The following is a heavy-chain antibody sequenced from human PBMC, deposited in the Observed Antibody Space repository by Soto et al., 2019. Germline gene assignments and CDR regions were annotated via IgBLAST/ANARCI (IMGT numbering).Heavy chain of an antibody. CDR3: AQNRVVRGVPSPLTFDY. D-gene: IGHD3-10*01. V-gene: IGHV1-69*13. J-gene: IGHJ4*02. CDR1: GGTFSSYA. Sequence: ASVKVSCKASGGTFSSYAISWVRQAPGQGLEWMGGIIPIFGTANYAQKFQGRVTITADESTSTAYMELSSLRSEDTAVYYCAQNRVVRGVPSPLTFDYWGQGTLVTVSS. CDR2: IIPIFGTA.